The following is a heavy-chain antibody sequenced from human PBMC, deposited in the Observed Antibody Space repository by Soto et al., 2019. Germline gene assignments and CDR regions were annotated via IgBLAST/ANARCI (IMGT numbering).Heavy chain of an antibody. Sequence: ASVKVSCKASGYTFTSYDINWVRQATGQGLEWMGWMNPNSGNTGYAQKFQGRVTMTRNTSISTAYMELSSLRSEDTAVYYCARITRYYYYMDVWGKRTTVTVSS. CDR3: ARITRYYYYMDV. V-gene: IGHV1-8*01. J-gene: IGHJ6*03. CDR1: GYTFTSYD. CDR2: MNPNSGNT.